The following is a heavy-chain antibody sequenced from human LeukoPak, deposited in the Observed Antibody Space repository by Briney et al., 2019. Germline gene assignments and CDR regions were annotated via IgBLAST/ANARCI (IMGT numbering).Heavy chain of an antibody. V-gene: IGHV4-34*01. CDR2: INHSGST. J-gene: IGHJ5*02. D-gene: IGHD6-19*01. Sequence: SEILSSTCAVHDTAFSGYCSTWIRQPPGKGLDWIGEINHSGSTNYNPSLKSRVTISVDTFKHQFTRKLSSVTAAGRGVYYCARSYSSGWYSGWFDPWGQGTLVTVCS. CDR1: DTAFSGYC. CDR3: ARSYSSGWYSGWFDP.